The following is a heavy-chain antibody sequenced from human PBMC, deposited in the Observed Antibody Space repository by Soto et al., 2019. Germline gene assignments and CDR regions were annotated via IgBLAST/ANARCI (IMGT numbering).Heavy chain of an antibody. V-gene: IGHV5-51*01. J-gene: IGHJ6*02. Sequence: GESLKISCKGSGYSFTSYWIGWVRQMPGKGLEWMGIIYPGDSDTRYSPSFQGQVTISADKSISTAYLQWSSLKASDTAMYYCARRYCGGDCYRGDYYYYGMDVWGQGTTVTVSS. CDR1: GYSFTSYW. CDR3: ARRYCGGDCYRGDYYYYGMDV. CDR2: IYPGDSDT. D-gene: IGHD2-21*02.